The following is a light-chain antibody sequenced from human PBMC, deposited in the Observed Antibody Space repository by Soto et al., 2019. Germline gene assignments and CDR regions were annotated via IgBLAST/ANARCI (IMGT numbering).Light chain of an antibody. CDR3: QKDNNATRT. J-gene: IGKJ1*01. CDR1: QGISNY. V-gene: IGKV1-27*01. Sequence: DIQMTQSPSSLSASVGDRVTITCRASQGISNYLAWYQQQPGKVPKLLIYAASTLQSGVPSRFSGSRSRTDFTLTISSLQPEDVATYYCQKDNNATRTFGQGTKVEIK. CDR2: AAS.